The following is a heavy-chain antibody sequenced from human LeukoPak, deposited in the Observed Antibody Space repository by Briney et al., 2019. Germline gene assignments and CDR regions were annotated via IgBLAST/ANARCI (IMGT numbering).Heavy chain of an antibody. J-gene: IGHJ4*02. CDR2: INPSGGST. Sequence: ASVKVSRKASGYTFTSYYMHWVRQAPGQGLEWMGIINPSGGSTSYAQKFQGRVTMTRDTSTSTVYMELSSLRSEDTAVYYCARVPIVDTAPWTYFDYWGQGTLVTVSS. D-gene: IGHD5-18*01. V-gene: IGHV1-46*01. CDR3: ARVPIVDTAPWTYFDY. CDR1: GYTFTSYY.